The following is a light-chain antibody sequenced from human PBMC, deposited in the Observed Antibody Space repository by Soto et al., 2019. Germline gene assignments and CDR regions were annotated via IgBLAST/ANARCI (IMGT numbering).Light chain of an antibody. Sequence: EIVMEPFSATLSVSSGERATLSCRASQSVSSNLAWYQQKPGQAPRLLIYGASTRATGIPARFSGSGSGTEFTLTISSLQSEDFAVYYCQQYNNWPPVTFGQGTRLEIK. J-gene: IGKJ5*01. V-gene: IGKV3-15*01. CDR2: GAS. CDR3: QQYNNWPPVT. CDR1: QSVSSN.